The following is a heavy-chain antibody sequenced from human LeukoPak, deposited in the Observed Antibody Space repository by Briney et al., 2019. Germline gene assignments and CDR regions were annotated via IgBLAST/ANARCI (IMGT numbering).Heavy chain of an antibody. V-gene: IGHV3-7*01. Sequence: GGSLRLSCAASGFTFSSYAMSWVRQAPGKGLEWVANIKQDGSEKYYVDSVKGRFTISRDNAKNSLYLQMNSLRAEDTAVYYCARDPYSSGWPSYYYYGMDVWGQGTTVTVSS. CDR1: GFTFSSYA. D-gene: IGHD6-19*01. CDR3: ARDPYSSGWPSYYYYGMDV. CDR2: IKQDGSEK. J-gene: IGHJ6*02.